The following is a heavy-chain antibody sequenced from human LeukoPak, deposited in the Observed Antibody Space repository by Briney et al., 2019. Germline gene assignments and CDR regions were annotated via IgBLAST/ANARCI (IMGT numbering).Heavy chain of an antibody. Sequence: RASETLSLTCAVYGGSFSGYYWSWIRQPPGKGLEWIGEINHSGSTNYNPSLKSRVTISVDTSKNQFSLKLSSVTAADTAVYYCARVYDSSGDAFDVWGQGTMVTVSS. J-gene: IGHJ3*01. CDR3: ARVYDSSGDAFDV. CDR1: GGSFSGYY. CDR2: INHSGST. V-gene: IGHV4-34*01. D-gene: IGHD3-22*01.